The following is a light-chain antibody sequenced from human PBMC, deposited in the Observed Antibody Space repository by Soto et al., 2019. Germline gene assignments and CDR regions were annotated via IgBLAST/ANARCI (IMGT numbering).Light chain of an antibody. Sequence: QSALTQPASVSGSPGQSITISCTGTSSDVGGYNYVSWYQQHPGKAPKLMIYDVSNRPSGVSNRFSGSKSGNTASLTVSGLQTEDEADYYCTSYAGGNNVFGTGTKLTVL. J-gene: IGLJ1*01. CDR3: TSYAGGNNV. V-gene: IGLV2-14*01. CDR2: DVS. CDR1: SSDVGGYNY.